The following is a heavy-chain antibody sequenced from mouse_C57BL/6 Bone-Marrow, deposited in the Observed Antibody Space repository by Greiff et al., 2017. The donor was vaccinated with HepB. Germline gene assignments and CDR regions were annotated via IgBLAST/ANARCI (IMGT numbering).Heavy chain of an antibody. CDR2: ISNGGGST. J-gene: IGHJ4*01. CDR3: ARHMITTYAMDY. V-gene: IGHV5-12*01. D-gene: IGHD2-4*01. CDR1: GFTFSDYY. Sequence: DVKLVESGGGLVQPGGSLKLSCAASGFTFSDYYMYWVRQTPEKRLEWVAYISNGGGSTYYPDTVKGRFTISRDNAKNPLYLQMSRLKSEDTAMYYCARHMITTYAMDYWGQGPSVPVSS.